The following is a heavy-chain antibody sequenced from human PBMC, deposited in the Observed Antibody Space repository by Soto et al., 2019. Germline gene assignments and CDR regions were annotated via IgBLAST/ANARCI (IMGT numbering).Heavy chain of an antibody. Sequence: EVQLVESGGDLVRPGGSLRLSCADSRFTFSGYWMYWVRQAPGKGLEWVANIKEDGSEKNYVDSVRGRFTISRDNAKNSLYLQMNSLRAEDTAVYYCARGARIWGQGTMVTVS. CDR3: ARGARI. J-gene: IGHJ3*02. CDR2: IKEDGSEK. CDR1: RFTFSGYW. V-gene: IGHV3-7*01.